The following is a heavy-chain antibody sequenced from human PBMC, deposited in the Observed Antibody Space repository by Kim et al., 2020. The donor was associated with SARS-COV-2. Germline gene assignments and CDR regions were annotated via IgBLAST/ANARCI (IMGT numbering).Heavy chain of an antibody. J-gene: IGHJ4*02. CDR1: GIPFSNAW. D-gene: IGHD3-16*01. CDR2: IKSKTDGGTS. CDR3: TTVSLR. Sequence: GGSLRLSCAVSGIPFSNAWFNWVRQSPGKGLEWVGRIKSKTDGGTSDLAAPVKGRLAISRDDSENTLYLLMNNVKTDDSAVYYCTTVSLRWGQGTLVTV. V-gene: IGHV3-15*01.